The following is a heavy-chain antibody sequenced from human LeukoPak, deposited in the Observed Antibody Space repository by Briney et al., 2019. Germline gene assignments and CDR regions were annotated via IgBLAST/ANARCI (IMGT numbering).Heavy chain of an antibody. CDR3: ARQVWSGYYTFDY. J-gene: IGHJ4*02. V-gene: IGHV1-69*05. CDR1: GGTFSSYA. CDR2: IIPIFGTA. Sequence: SVKVSCKASGGTFSSYAISWVRQAPGQGLEWMGRIIPIFGTANYAQKFQGRVTITTDESTRTAYMELSSLRSEDTAVYYCARQVWSGYYTFDYWGQGTLVTVSS. D-gene: IGHD3-3*01.